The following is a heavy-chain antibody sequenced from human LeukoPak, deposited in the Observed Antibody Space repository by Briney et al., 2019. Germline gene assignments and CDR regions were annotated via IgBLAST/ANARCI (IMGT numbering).Heavy chain of an antibody. D-gene: IGHD3-22*01. CDR2: INPSGGST. CDR1: GYTFTTYY. V-gene: IGHV1-46*01. Sequence: ASVKVSFKASGYTFTTYYMHWVRQAPGRGLEWMGAINPSGGSTSYAQKFQGRLTMTRDTSTSTVYMDLSSLRSEDTAVYYCARGGYYYDSSTLDYWGQGTLVTVSS. CDR3: ARGGYYYDSSTLDY. J-gene: IGHJ4*02.